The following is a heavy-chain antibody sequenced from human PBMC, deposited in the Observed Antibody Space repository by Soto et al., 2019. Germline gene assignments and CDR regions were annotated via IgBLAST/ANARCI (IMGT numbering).Heavy chain of an antibody. D-gene: IGHD3-22*01. Sequence: GGSLRLSCAASGFTFSNAWMNWVRQAPGKGLEWVGRIKSKTDGGTTDYAAPGKGRFTISSDDSKNTLYLQMNSLKTEDTAVYYCTTDPYYYDSSGRKHRLIDYWGQGTLVTVSS. CDR3: TTDPYYYDSSGRKHRLIDY. V-gene: IGHV3-15*07. CDR2: IKSKTDGGTT. J-gene: IGHJ4*02. CDR1: GFTFSNAW.